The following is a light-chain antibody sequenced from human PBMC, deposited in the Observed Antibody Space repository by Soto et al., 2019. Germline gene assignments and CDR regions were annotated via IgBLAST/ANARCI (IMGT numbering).Light chain of an antibody. CDR1: QSVSSN. CDR3: QQYNNWLSWT. J-gene: IGKJ1*01. V-gene: IGKV3-15*01. CDR2: GAS. Sequence: EIVMTQSPATLSVSPGERATLSCRASQSVSSNLAWYQQKPGQAPRLLIYGASTRATGIPARFSGSGSGTEFPLTISHLQSEDFAVYYCQQYNNWLSWTFGQGTKVEIK.